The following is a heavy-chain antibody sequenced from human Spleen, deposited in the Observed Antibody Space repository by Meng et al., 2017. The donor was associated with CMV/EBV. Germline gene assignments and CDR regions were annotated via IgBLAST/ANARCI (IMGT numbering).Heavy chain of an antibody. Sequence: SETLSLTCTVSGDSISSGSYYWGWIRQPPGKGLAWIGSLYYNGSTYYNPSLKSRVTISVDTSKNQFSLKLSSVTAADTAVYYCARDDSSSTPPHYYYYGMDVWGQGTTVTVSS. J-gene: IGHJ6*02. CDR2: LYYNGST. CDR1: GDSISSGSYY. D-gene: IGHD6-13*01. V-gene: IGHV4-39*07. CDR3: ARDDSSSTPPHYYYYGMDV.